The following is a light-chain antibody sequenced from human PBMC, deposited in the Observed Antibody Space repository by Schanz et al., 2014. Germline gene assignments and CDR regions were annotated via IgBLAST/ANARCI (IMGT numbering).Light chain of an antibody. Sequence: QSVLTQPPSASGTPGQTVTISCFGSGSNIGANYVYWYQQQPGTAPRVLIYGNDQRPSGVPDRYSASKSGNSAFLAISGLRSEDEADYYCAAWDDNLDGARVFGGGTKLTVL. CDR3: AAWDDNLDGARV. V-gene: IGLV1-47*02. J-gene: IGLJ3*02. CDR1: GSNIGANY. CDR2: GND.